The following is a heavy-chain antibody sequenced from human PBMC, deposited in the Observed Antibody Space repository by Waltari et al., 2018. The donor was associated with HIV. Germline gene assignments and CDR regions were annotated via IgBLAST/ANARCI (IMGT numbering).Heavy chain of an antibody. J-gene: IGHJ4*02. CDR2: INPNRGGP. CDR1: GYTFTGYY. CDR3: ARDLRGIMITFGGVIALGL. Sequence: QVQLVQSGAEVKKPGASVKVSCKASGYTFTGYYMHWVRQAPGQGLDWIGRINPNRGGPNVAQNFQGRVTMTRDTSISTAYMELSRLRSDDTAVYYCARDLRGIMITFGGVIALGLWGQGTLVTVSS. D-gene: IGHD3-16*02. V-gene: IGHV1-2*06.